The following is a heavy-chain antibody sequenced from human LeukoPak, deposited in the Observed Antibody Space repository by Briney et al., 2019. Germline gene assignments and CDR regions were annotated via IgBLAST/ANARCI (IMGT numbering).Heavy chain of an antibody. D-gene: IGHD2-8*01. CDR1: GFTFSSYG. CDR2: IRYDGSNK. J-gene: IGHJ6*03. V-gene: IGHV3-30*02. Sequence: GGSLRLSCAASGFTFSSYGMHWVRQAPGKGLEWVAFIRYDGSNKYYADSVKGRFTISRDNSKNTPYLKMNSLRAEDTAVYYCATNDRSYYYYYYYMDVWGKGTTVTVSS. CDR3: ATNDRSYYYYYYYMDV.